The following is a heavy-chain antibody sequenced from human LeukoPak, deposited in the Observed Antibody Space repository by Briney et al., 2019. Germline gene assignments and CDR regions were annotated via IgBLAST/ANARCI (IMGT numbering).Heavy chain of an antibody. D-gene: IGHD4-17*01. Sequence: GASVKVSCKASGGTFSSYAISWVRQAPGQGLEWMGGIIPIFGTANYAQKFQRRVTITADESTSTAYMELSSLRSEDTAVYYCARDCACGDYEDWFDPWGQGTLVTVSS. CDR1: GGTFSSYA. CDR3: ARDCACGDYEDWFDP. CDR2: IIPIFGTA. V-gene: IGHV1-69*13. J-gene: IGHJ5*02.